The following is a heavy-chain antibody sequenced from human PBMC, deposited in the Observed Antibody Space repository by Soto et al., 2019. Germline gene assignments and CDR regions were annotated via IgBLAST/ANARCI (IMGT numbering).Heavy chain of an antibody. CDR2: IVVGTGNT. J-gene: IGHJ6*02. D-gene: IGHD6-19*01. V-gene: IGHV1-58*01. CDR3: AATSNGWNRGMDV. Sequence: ASVKVSCKASGFTFTNSAVQWVRQARGQRLECIGWIVVGTGNTNYAQELQGRVIIARDKSTGTAYMELSSLRSEDTAVYHCAATSNGWNRGMDVWGQGTTVTVSS. CDR1: GFTFTNSA.